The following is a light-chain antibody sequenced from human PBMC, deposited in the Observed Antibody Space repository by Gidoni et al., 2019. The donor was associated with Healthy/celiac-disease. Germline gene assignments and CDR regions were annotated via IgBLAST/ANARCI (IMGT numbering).Light chain of an antibody. CDR2: HEA. J-gene: IGKJ5*01. CDR1: QDISHY. Sequence: DIQMTQSPSSLSASVGDRVTITCQASQDISHYLNWYQQKPGKAPKHLLYHEANLETAGPSRFSESGSGTDFTFTISRLHPGDIGTDYCQQDNKHPPITFGQGTQVEIK. CDR3: QQDNKHPPIT. V-gene: IGKV1-33*01.